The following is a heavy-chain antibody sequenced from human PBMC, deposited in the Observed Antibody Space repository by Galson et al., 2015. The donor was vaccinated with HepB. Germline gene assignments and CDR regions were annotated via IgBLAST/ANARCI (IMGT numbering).Heavy chain of an antibody. V-gene: IGHV3-11*06. D-gene: IGHD3-22*01. CDR2: ISSSSSYT. J-gene: IGHJ4*02. CDR3: ARDKLYYDSSRFDY. Sequence: SLRLSCAASGFTFSDYYMSWIRQAPGKGLEWVSYISSSSSYTNYADSVKGRFTISRDNAKNSLYLQMNSLRAEDTAVYYSARDKLYYDSSRFDYWGQGTLVTVSS. CDR1: GFTFSDYY.